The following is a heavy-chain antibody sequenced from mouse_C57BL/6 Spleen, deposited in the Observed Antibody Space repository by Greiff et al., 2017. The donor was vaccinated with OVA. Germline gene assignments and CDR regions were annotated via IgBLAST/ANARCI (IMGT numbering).Heavy chain of an antibody. CDR2: IDPETGGT. V-gene: IGHV1-15*01. Sequence: VKLVESGAELVRPGASVTLSCKASGYTFTDYEMHWVKQTPVHGLEWIGAIDPETGGTAYNQKFKGKAILTADKSSSTAYMELRSLTSEDSAVYYCTRRGGTPNFAYWGQGTLVTVSA. CDR3: TRRGGTPNFAY. CDR1: GYTFTDYE. J-gene: IGHJ3*01. D-gene: IGHD3-3*01.